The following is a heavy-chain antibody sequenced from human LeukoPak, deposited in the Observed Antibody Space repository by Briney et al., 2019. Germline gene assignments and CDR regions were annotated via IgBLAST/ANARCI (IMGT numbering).Heavy chain of an antibody. D-gene: IGHD3-22*01. Sequence: PGGSLRLSCAASGFTFSSYAMSWVRQAPGKGLEWVAVIWANGNDEYYADSVKGRFAISRDNSKNTVYLQMNSLRAEDTAVYYCARDADTSSRYDYWGQGTLVAVSS. CDR3: ARDADTSSRYDY. CDR1: GFTFSSYA. V-gene: IGHV3-33*08. J-gene: IGHJ4*02. CDR2: IWANGNDE.